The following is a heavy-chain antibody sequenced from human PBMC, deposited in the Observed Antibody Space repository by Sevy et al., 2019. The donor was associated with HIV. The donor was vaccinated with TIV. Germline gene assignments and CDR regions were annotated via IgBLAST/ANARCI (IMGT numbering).Heavy chain of an antibody. Sequence: GGSLSLSCAASGFTFSSYEMNWVRQAPGKGREWVSYISSSGSTIYYADSVKGRFTISRDNAKNSLYLQMNSLRAEDTAVYYCARSGGGYNYGMDVWGQGTTVTVSS. CDR3: ARSGGGYNYGMDV. V-gene: IGHV3-48*03. D-gene: IGHD2-15*01. J-gene: IGHJ6*02. CDR1: GFTFSSYE. CDR2: ISSSGSTI.